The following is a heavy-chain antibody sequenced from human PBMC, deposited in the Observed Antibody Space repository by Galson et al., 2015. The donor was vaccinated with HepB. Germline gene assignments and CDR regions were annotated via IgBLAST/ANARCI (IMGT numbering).Heavy chain of an antibody. J-gene: IGHJ4*02. CDR1: GFTFSSYG. CDR2: RSYDGSNK. Sequence: SLRLSCAASGFTFSSYGMHWVRQAPGKGLEWGAVRSYDGSNKYYADSVKGRFTISRDNSKNTLYLQMNSLRAEDTAVYDCAKDLPLNCGGDCYRGIGYWGQGTLVTVSS. D-gene: IGHD2-21*02. V-gene: IGHV3-30*18. CDR3: AKDLPLNCGGDCYRGIGY.